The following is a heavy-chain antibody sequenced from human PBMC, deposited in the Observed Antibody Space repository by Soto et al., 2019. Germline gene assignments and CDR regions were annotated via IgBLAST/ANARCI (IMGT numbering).Heavy chain of an antibody. J-gene: IGHJ4*01. CDR3: ATDPFGHSRGYYWLPEDY. CDR1: GFTFRSYE. Sequence: PGEFLRLSCAASGFTFRSYEMNWVRQAPGKGLEWVSYISSSGSTIYYADSVKGRFTISRDNSKNPLYLQMNSLRAEDTAVYYCATDPFGHSRGYYWLPEDYWGDGILVTDSS. D-gene: IGHD3-22*01. V-gene: IGHV3-48*03. CDR2: ISSSGSTI.